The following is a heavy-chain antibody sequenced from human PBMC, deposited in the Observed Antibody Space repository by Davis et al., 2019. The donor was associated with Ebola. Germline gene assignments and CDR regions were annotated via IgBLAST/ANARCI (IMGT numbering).Heavy chain of an antibody. CDR1: GYTFTKYA. CDR2: INPNSGDT. V-gene: IGHV1-2*06. CDR3: SGGDSRDFDY. D-gene: IGHD3-10*01. Sequence: AASVKVSCKASGYTFTKYAMTWVRQAPGQGLEWMGRINPNSGDTNYAQKFQGRVTMTRDTSISTAYMELSRLRSDDSAVYYCSGGDSRDFDYWGQGTLVTVSS. J-gene: IGHJ4*02.